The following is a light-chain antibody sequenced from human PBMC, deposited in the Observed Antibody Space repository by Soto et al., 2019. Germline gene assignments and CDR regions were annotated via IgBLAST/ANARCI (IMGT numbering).Light chain of an antibody. V-gene: IGKV3-15*01. Sequence: DIVMTQSPATLSLSPGERATLSCRASQSVSNNLAWYQQKPGQAPRLLIYDASIRATGIPARFSGSGSGTEFTLTISSLQSEDFAVYYCQQYNNWPPLTFGGGTKVEIK. CDR3: QQYNNWPPLT. CDR2: DAS. J-gene: IGKJ4*01. CDR1: QSVSNN.